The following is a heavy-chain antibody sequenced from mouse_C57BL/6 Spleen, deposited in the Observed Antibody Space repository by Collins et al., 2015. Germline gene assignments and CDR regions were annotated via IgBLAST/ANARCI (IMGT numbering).Heavy chain of an antibody. CDR3: AREDYYGSSQFAY. CDR2: ISSGSSTI. D-gene: IGHD1-1*01. Sequence: EVQLVESGGGLVKPGGSLKLSCAASGFTFSDYGMHWVRQAPEKGPEWVAYISSGSSTIYYADTVKGRFTISRDNAKNTLFLQMTSLRSEDTAMYYCAREDYYGSSQFAYWGQGTLVTVSA. CDR1: GFTFSDYG. J-gene: IGHJ3*01. V-gene: IGHV5-17*01.